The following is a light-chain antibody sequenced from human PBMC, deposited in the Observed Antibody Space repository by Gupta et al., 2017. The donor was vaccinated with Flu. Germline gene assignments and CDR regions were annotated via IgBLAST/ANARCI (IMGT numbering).Light chain of an antibody. V-gene: IGKV1-9*01. J-gene: IGKJ3*01. CDR3: EHSDTYPFT. Sequence: GERVTRTCRTSKGIRSYLALYQQQPEKPPYLLNDAATSLQTGVPTRCSGSGSGTEITLTSDRQQPEDFATYCCEHSDTYPFTFGPGTKVDVK. CDR1: KGIRSY. CDR2: AAT.